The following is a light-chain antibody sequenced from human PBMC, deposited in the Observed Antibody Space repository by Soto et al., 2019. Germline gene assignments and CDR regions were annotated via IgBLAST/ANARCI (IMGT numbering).Light chain of an antibody. CDR3: QSYDSSLSGSVV. J-gene: IGLJ2*01. V-gene: IGLV1-40*01. CDR1: SSNIGAGYE. CDR2: GNS. Sequence: QLVLTQPPSVSGAPGQRVTISCTGTSSNIGAGYEVHWYQQVPGTAPKVLIYGNSNRPSGVPDRFSGSKSGTSASLAITGLQAEDEADYYCQSYDSSLSGSVVFGGGTKVTVL.